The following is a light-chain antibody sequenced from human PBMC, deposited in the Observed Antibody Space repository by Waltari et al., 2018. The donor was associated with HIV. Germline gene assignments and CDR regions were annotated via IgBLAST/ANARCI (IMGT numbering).Light chain of an antibody. Sequence: QSALTQPASVSGSPGQSITISCTGTSSDVVGYNYVSWYQQHPGKAPKLMIYEVSNRPSGVSNRFSGSKSGNTASLTISGLQAEDEADYYCSSYTSSSTRCVFGTGTKVTVL. V-gene: IGLV2-14*01. CDR3: SSYTSSSTRCV. J-gene: IGLJ1*01. CDR1: SSDVVGYNY. CDR2: EVS.